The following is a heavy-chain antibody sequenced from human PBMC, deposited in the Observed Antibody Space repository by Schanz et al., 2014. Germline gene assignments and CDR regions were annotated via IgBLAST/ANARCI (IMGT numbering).Heavy chain of an antibody. Sequence: VQLVESGGGLVQPGRSLRLSCTASGFTFSDYAMSWFRQAPGKGPEWVAVIWSDGSTKYYADSVKGRFTISRDNSKNTLYQQMNSLRADDTAVDFCARAHGNNWYGKGLDYWGQGTQVTVSS. CDR1: GFTFSDYA. CDR3: ARAHGNNWYGKGLDY. CDR2: IWSDGSTK. D-gene: IGHD1-1*01. J-gene: IGHJ4*02. V-gene: IGHV3-33*08.